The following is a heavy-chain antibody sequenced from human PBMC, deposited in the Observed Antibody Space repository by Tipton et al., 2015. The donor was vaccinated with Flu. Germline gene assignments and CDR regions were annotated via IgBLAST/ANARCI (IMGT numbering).Heavy chain of an antibody. J-gene: IGHJ1*01. CDR1: GGSISNYY. Sequence: TLSLTCTVSGGSISNYYWSWIRQPAGKGLEWFGRIYSSGHTNYNPSHKSRVTMPVDTSRNQFSLRQTSVTAADTAVYYCAREKDSSGSEYFQHLGQGTLVTVSS. V-gene: IGHV4-4*07. CDR3: AREKDSSGSEYFQH. D-gene: IGHD6-19*01. CDR2: IYSSGHT.